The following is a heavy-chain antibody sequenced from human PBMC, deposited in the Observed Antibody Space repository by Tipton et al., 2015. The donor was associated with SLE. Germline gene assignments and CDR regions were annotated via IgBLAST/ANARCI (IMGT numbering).Heavy chain of an antibody. V-gene: IGHV4-34*01. D-gene: IGHD4-17*01. CDR1: GGSFSTYY. CDR3: MKDIGMTTIQPTNY. Sequence: LSCSCAVYGGSFSTYYWSWIRQPPGKGLEWIGEINHSGITNYNPSLKSRVTISVDTSKNQFSLKLNSVTAADTAVYYCMKDIGMTTIQPTNYWGQGTLVTVSS. J-gene: IGHJ4*02. CDR2: INHSGIT.